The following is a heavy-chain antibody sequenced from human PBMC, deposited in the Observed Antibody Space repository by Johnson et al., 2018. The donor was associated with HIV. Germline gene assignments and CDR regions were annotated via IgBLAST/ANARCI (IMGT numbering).Heavy chain of an antibody. V-gene: IGHV3-53*01. CDR3: ATISVIPSRVNDAFDI. CDR2: LYSGGSA. Sequence: VQLVESGGGLIQPGGSLRLSCAASGFAVSTNYMTWVRQAPGKGLEWVSVLYSGGSAYYTDSVRGRFSISRGNSKNTLYLQMNSLRAEDTAVYYCATISVIPSRVNDAFDIWGQGTMVTVSS. CDR1: GFAVSTNY. J-gene: IGHJ3*02. D-gene: IGHD3-16*02.